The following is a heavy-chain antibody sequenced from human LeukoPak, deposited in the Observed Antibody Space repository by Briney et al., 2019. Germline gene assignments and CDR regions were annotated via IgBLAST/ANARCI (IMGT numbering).Heavy chain of an antibody. Sequence: GGSLRLSCAASGFTVSSHYMSWVRQAPGKVLEWVSLLCGGITYYADSVKGRFTISRDNSKNTLYLQMNSPRAEDTAVYYCARGTDFWSGYVQIWGQGTMVTVSS. CDR1: GFTVSSHY. J-gene: IGHJ3*02. V-gene: IGHV3-53*01. D-gene: IGHD3-3*01. CDR2: LCGGIT. CDR3: ARGTDFWSGYVQI.